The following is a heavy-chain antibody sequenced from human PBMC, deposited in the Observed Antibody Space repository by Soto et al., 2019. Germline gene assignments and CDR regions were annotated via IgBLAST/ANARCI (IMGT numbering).Heavy chain of an antibody. D-gene: IGHD3-3*01. J-gene: IGHJ5*02. Sequence: EVQLVESGGGLVQPGGSLRLSCAASGFTFSSYSMNWVRQAPGKGLEWVSYISSSSSTIYYADSVKGRFTISRDNAKNSLYLQMNSLRAEDTAVYYCARDDITIFGVVDIGGWFDPWGQGTLVTVSS. CDR1: GFTFSSYS. V-gene: IGHV3-48*01. CDR2: ISSSSSTI. CDR3: ARDDITIFGVVDIGGWFDP.